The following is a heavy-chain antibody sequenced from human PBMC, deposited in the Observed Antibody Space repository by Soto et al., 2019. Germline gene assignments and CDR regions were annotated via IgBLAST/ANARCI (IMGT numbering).Heavy chain of an antibody. CDR1: GGSISSGDYY. CDR2: IYYSGST. D-gene: IGHD2-2*01. CDR3: ARGIVFLRTDIVVVPAAIWFDP. J-gene: IGHJ5*02. V-gene: IGHV4-30-4*01. Sequence: SETLSLTCTVSGGSISSGDYYWSWIRQPPGKGLEWIGYIYYSGSTYYNPSLKSRVTISVDTSKNQFSLKLSSVTAADTAVYYCARGIVFLRTDIVVVPAAIWFDPWGQGTLVTVSS.